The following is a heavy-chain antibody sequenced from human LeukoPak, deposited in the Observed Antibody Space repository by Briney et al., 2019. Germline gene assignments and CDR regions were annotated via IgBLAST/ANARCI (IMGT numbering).Heavy chain of an antibody. J-gene: IGHJ5*02. Sequence: GGSLRLSCAASGFTFSSYAMSWVRQAPGKGLEWVSAISGSGGSTYYADSVKGRFTISRDNSKNTLYLQMNSLRAEDTAVYYCAKAPQFLRFLGNWFDPWGQGTLVTVSS. CDR1: GFTFSSYA. D-gene: IGHD3-3*01. V-gene: IGHV3-23*01. CDR3: AKAPQFLRFLGNWFDP. CDR2: ISGSGGST.